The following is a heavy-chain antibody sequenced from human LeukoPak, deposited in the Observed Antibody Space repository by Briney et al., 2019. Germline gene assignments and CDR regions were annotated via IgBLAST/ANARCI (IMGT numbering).Heavy chain of an antibody. V-gene: IGHV4-34*01. D-gene: IGHD1-26*01. CDR1: GGSFSGYY. Sequence: SETLSLTCAVYGGSFSGYYWSWIRQPPGKGLEWIGEINHSGSTNYNPSLKSRVTISVDTSKNQFSLKLSSVTAADTAVYYCASSPWESPTSALYRHYYGMDVWGQGTTVTVSS. J-gene: IGHJ6*02. CDR2: INHSGST. CDR3: ASSPWESPTSALYRHYYGMDV.